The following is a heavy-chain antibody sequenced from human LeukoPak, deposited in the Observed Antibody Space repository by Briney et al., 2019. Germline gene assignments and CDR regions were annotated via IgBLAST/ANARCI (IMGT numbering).Heavy chain of an antibody. CDR2: ISGSGGST. CDR3: AKDFTYYYDSSGYYPRGGLDY. J-gene: IGHJ4*02. Sequence: PGGTLRLSCAASRFTFSSYGMNWVRQAPGKGLEWVSAISGSGGSTYYADSVKGRFTISRDNSKNTLYLQMNSLRAEDTAVYYCAKDFTYYYDSSGYYPRGGLDYWGQGTLVTVSS. V-gene: IGHV3-23*01. CDR1: RFTFSSYG. D-gene: IGHD3-22*01.